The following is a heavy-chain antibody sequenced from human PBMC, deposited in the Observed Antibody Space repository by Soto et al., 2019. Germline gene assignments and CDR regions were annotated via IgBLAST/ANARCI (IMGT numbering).Heavy chain of an antibody. CDR1: GLTFSSYW. CDR3: ALSHTVTTDY. Sequence: EVQLVESGGGLVQPGGSLRLSCAASGLTFSSYWMHWVRQAPGKGLVWVSRINSAGSSTSYADSVKGRFAISRDNAKNTLYLQMNSLRAEDTAVYYCALSHTVTTDYWGQGTLVTVSS. CDR2: INSAGSST. J-gene: IGHJ4*02. D-gene: IGHD4-17*01. V-gene: IGHV3-74*01.